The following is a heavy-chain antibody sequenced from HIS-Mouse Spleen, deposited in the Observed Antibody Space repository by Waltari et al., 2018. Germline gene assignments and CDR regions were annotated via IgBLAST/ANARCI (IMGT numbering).Heavy chain of an antibody. D-gene: IGHD6-13*01. J-gene: IGHJ4*02. CDR3: ARGLVLQLVLDY. CDR2: INHSGST. Sequence: QVQLQQWGAGLLKPSETLSLTCAVYGGSFSGYYWSWIRQPPGKGLDWIGEINHSGSTNYNPSIKSRVTISVDTSKNQFSLKLSSVTAADTAVYYCARGLVLQLVLDYWGQGTLVTVSS. CDR1: GGSFSGYY. V-gene: IGHV4-34*01.